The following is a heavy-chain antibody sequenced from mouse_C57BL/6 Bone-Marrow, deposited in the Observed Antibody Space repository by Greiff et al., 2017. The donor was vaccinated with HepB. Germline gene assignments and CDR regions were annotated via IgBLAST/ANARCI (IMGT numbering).Heavy chain of an antibody. CDR3: AREIYYYGSSYAMDY. CDR1: GFTFSDYY. Sequence: EVMLVESEGGLVQPGSSLKLSCTASGFTFSDYYMAWVRQVPEKGLEWVANINYDGSSTYYLDSLKSRFIISRDNAKNILYLQMSSLKSEDTATYYCAREIYYYGSSYAMDYWGQGTSVTVSS. J-gene: IGHJ4*01. V-gene: IGHV5-16*01. CDR2: INYDGSST. D-gene: IGHD1-1*01.